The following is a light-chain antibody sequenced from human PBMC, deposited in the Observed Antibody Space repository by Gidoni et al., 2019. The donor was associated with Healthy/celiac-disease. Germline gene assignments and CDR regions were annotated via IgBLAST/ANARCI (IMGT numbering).Light chain of an antibody. CDR1: QSISSY. CDR3: QQSYSTPRT. CDR2: AAS. J-gene: IGKJ1*01. Sequence: IQLTQSPSSLSASVGDRVTITCRASQSISSYLNWYQQKPGKAPKLLIYAASSLQSGVPSRLSGSGAGKDFTLTISSLQPEDFATDYCQQSYSTPRTFGQGTKVEIK. V-gene: IGKV1-39*01.